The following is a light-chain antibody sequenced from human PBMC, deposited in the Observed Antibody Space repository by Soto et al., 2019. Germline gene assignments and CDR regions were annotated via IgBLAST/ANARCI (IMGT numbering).Light chain of an antibody. CDR1: QSVSSY. Sequence: EIVLTQSPATLSLSPGERATLSCRARQSVSSYLAWYQQKPGQAPRLLIYDASNRATGIPARFSGSGSGTDFTLTISSLEPEDFAVYYCQQRSNWRFTFGPGTKVDIK. CDR2: DAS. V-gene: IGKV3-11*01. CDR3: QQRSNWRFT. J-gene: IGKJ3*01.